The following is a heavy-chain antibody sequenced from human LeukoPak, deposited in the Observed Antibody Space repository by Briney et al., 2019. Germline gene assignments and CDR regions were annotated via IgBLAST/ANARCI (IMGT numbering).Heavy chain of an antibody. J-gene: IGHJ4*02. CDR2: IKQDGSET. CDR1: GFTFSNFW. Sequence: PGGSLRLSCAASGFTFSNFWMSWVRQAPGKGLEWVANIKQDGSETYCVDSVKGRFTISRDNAKNSLYLQMNSLRDEDTAVYHCARGGSGYSYGKIDSWGQGILVTVSS. D-gene: IGHD5-18*01. CDR3: ARGGSGYSYGKIDS. V-gene: IGHV3-7*01.